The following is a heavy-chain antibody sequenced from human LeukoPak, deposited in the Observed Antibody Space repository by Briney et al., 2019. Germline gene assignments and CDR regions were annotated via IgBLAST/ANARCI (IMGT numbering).Heavy chain of an antibody. V-gene: IGHV3-23*01. Sequence: GGSLRLSCAASGFTFSSYAMSWVRQAPGEGLEWVSAISGSGGSTYYADSVKGRFTISRDNSKNTLYLQMNSLRAEDTAVYYCAKDSRYSSWTFDYWGQGTLVTVSS. CDR3: AKDSRYSSWTFDY. CDR1: GFTFSSYA. D-gene: IGHD6-13*01. CDR2: ISGSGGST. J-gene: IGHJ4*02.